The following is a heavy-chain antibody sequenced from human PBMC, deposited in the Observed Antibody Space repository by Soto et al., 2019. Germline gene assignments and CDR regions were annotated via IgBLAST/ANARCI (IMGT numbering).Heavy chain of an antibody. J-gene: IGHJ3*02. CDR1: GGTFSSYT. V-gene: IGHV1-69*02. CDR2: IIPILGIA. D-gene: IGHD6-19*01. Sequence: GASVKVSCKASGGTFSSYTISWVRQAPGQGLEWMGRIIPILGIANYAQKFQGRVTITADKSTSTAYMERSSLRSEDTAVYYCARAGIAVVLARKDASDIWGKGTMVTVSS. CDR3: ARAGIAVVLARKDASDI.